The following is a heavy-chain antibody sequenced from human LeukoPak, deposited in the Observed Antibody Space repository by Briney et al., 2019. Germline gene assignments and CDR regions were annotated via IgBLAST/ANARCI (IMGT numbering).Heavy chain of an antibody. CDR1: GFTFSNYW. CDR3: AKVINSGYYSPFDY. J-gene: IGHJ4*02. V-gene: IGHV3-7*01. Sequence: GGSLRFSCSASGFTFSNYWMSWVRQAPGKGLEWLANIKQDGSEKYYVDSVKGLFTISRDNDKNTLYLQMKSLRAEDTAVYYCAKVINSGYYSPFDYWGQGTLVTVSS. CDR2: IKQDGSEK. D-gene: IGHD3-22*01.